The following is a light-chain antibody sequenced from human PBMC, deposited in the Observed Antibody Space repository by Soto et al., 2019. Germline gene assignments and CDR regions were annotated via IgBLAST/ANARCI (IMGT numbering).Light chain of an antibody. Sequence: QSVLTQPPSVSGAPGQTVTISCTGSSSDIGAGYDVHWYQQHPGTAPKLLIYGNSNRPSGVPDRFSGSKSGTSASLAITGLQAEDEADYYCQSYDSSLSSVVFGGGTKVTVL. J-gene: IGLJ2*01. CDR1: SSDIGAGYD. V-gene: IGLV1-40*01. CDR2: GNS. CDR3: QSYDSSLSSVV.